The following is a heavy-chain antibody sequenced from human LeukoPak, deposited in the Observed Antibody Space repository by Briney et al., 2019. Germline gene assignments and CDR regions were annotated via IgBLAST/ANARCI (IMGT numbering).Heavy chain of an antibody. CDR1: GGSISSSSYY. CDR3: ARVAQYSRSSRWFDP. J-gene: IGHJ5*02. V-gene: IGHV4-39*06. D-gene: IGHD6-13*01. CDR2: IYYSGSP. Sequence: PSETLSLTCTVSGGSISSSSYYWGWIRQPPGKGLEWIGSIYYSGSPYYNPSLKSRVTIAVDTSKNQFPLKLSSVTAADTAVYYCARVAQYSRSSRWFDPWGQGTLVTVSS.